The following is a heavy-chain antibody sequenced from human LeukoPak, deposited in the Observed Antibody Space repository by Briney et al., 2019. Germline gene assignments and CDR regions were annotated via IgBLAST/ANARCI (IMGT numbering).Heavy chain of an antibody. V-gene: IGHV1-8*03. D-gene: IGHD4-11*01. CDR3: ARVGYSNSYDY. Sequence: ASVKVSCKASGHTFTNFDINWVRQATGQGLEWMGWMNPNTGNAGYAQNFQDRVTITWDASISTAYMDLSSLRSEDTAVYYCARVGYSNSYDYWGQGTLVTVSS. J-gene: IGHJ4*02. CDR1: GHTFTNFD. CDR2: MNPNTGNA.